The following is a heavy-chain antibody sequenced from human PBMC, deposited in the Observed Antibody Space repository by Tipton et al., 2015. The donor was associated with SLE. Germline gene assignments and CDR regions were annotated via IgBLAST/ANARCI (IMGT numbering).Heavy chain of an antibody. CDR3: ARGYTYGFDH. CDR1: GFTFRSYS. V-gene: IGHV3-48*01. J-gene: IGHJ4*02. Sequence: QLVQSGGGLIQPGGSLRLSCAASGFTFRSYSMNWVRQAPGKGLEWVSYISNSGYTIHYAESVKGRFTVFRDDAKNSLYLQMNSLRAGDTAVYYCARGYTYGFDHWGQGALVTVSS. D-gene: IGHD5-18*01. CDR2: ISNSGYTI.